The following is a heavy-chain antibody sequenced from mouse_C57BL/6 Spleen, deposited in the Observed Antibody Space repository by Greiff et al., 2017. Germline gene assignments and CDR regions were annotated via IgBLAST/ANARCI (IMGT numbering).Heavy chain of an antibody. CDR3: ARYGNYGYFDV. Sequence: VQGVESGPELVKPGASVKISCKASGYAFSSSWMNWVKQRPGKGLEWIGRIYPGDGDTNYNGKFKGKATLTADKSSSTAYMQLSSLTSEDSAVYFCARYGNYGYFDVWGTGTTVTVSS. CDR2: IYPGDGDT. J-gene: IGHJ1*03. CDR1: GYAFSSSW. V-gene: IGHV1-82*01. D-gene: IGHD2-1*01.